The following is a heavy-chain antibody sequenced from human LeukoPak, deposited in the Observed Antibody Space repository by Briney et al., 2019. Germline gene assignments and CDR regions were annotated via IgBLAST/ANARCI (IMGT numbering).Heavy chain of an antibody. D-gene: IGHD3-10*01. CDR1: GGSIRSYY. J-gene: IGHJ4*02. CDR2: IYSSGNT. V-gene: IGHV4-4*07. CDR3: ARDNMERGFDY. Sequence: PSETLSLTCTVSGGSIRSYYWGWIRQPAGKGLEWIGRIYSSGNTNYNPALKSRVTMSVDTSKNQFSLKMSSVTAADTAVYYCARDNMERGFDYWGQGTLVTVSS.